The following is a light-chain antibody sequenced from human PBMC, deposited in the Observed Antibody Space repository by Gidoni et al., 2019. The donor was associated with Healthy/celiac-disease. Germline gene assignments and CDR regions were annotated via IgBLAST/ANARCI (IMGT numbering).Light chain of an antibody. Sequence: DTQLTPSPSSLSASVGDRVTITCRASQSISSYLNWYQQKPGKAPKLLIYAASSLQSGVPSRFSGSGSGTDFTLTISSLQPEDFATYYCQQCYSTPYTFGRGTKLEIK. J-gene: IGKJ2*01. CDR2: AAS. V-gene: IGKV1-39*01. CDR1: QSISSY. CDR3: QQCYSTPYT.